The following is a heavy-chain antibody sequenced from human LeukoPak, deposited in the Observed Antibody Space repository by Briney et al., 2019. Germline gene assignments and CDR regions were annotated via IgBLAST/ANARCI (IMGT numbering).Heavy chain of an antibody. CDR2: ISAYNGNT. J-gene: IGHJ6*02. V-gene: IGHV1-18*01. CDR3: ARYDILTNYYYYYGMDV. CDR1: GYTFTSYG. D-gene: IGHD3-9*01. Sequence: ASVKVSCKASGYTFTSYGISWVRQAPGQGLEWMGWISAYNGNTNYAQKLQGRVTMTTDTSTSTAYMELRSLRSDDAAVYYCARYDILTNYYYYYGMDVWGQGTTVTVS.